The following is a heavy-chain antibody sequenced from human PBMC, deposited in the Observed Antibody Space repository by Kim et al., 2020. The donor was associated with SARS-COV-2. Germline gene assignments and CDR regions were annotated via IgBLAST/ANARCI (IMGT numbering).Heavy chain of an antibody. CDR2: TI. Sequence: TISYAATRKGRFTISRDNAKNSLYLQMNSLRAEDTAVYYCARDGPSGFDYWGQGTLVTVSS. CDR3: ARDGPSGFDY. J-gene: IGHJ4*02. V-gene: IGHV3-48*03.